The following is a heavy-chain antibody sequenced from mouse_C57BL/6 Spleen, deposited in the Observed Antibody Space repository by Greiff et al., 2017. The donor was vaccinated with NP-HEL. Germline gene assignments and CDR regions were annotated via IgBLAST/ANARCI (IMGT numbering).Heavy chain of an antibody. CDR3: ARDRGTTGVATEGFAY. CDR2: INPSTGGT. CDR1: GYSFTGYY. Sequence: VQRKQSGPELVKPGASVKISCKASGYSFTGYYMHWVKQSSEKSLEWIGEINPSTGGTSYNQKFKGKATLTVDKSSSTAYMQLKSLTSDDSAVYYCARDRGTTGVATEGFAYWGRVTLVPVSA. J-gene: IGHJ3*01. V-gene: IGHV1-43*01. D-gene: IGHD1-1*01.